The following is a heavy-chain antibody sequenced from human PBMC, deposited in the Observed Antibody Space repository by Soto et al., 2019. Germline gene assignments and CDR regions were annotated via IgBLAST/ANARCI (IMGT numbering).Heavy chain of an antibody. Sequence: EVQLLESGGGFVQPGGSLRLSCAASGFTFSSYSMTWVRQAPGKGLEWVSIISGDGAYIYYADSVKGRFTISRDNSKNTLFLQMNSLRADDTAIYYCAKRTVGSNPFDYWGQGILVTVSS. V-gene: IGHV3-23*01. J-gene: IGHJ4*02. CDR1: GFTFSSYS. CDR2: ISGDGAYI. D-gene: IGHD2-8*02. CDR3: AKRTVGSNPFDY.